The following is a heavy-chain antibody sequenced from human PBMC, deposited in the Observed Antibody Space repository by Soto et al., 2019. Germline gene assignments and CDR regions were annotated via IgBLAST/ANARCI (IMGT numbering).Heavy chain of an antibody. CDR3: VRYPRSVGGSYRPDY. D-gene: IGHD3-16*02. V-gene: IGHV3-74*01. J-gene: IGHJ4*02. CDR2: INSDGSIT. Sequence: GGSLRLSCAASGFTFSSYWMHWVRQVPEKGPVWVSRINSDGSITNYADAVKGRFTISRDNVKNTLYLQMNSLRAEDTAVYYCVRYPRSVGGSYRPDYWGQGTLVTVSS. CDR1: GFTFSSYW.